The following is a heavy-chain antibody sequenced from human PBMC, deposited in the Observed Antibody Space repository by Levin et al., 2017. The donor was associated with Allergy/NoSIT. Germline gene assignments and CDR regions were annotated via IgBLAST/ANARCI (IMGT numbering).Heavy chain of an antibody. D-gene: IGHD4-11*01. CDR2: FDPEDGET. V-gene: IGHV1-24*01. J-gene: IGHJ5*02. Sequence: VASVKVSCKVSGYTLTELSMHWVRQAPGKGLEWMGGFDPEDGETIYAQKFQGRVTMTEDTSTDTAYMELSSLRSEDTAVYYCARYYSSYGGNWFDPWGQGTLVTVSS. CDR3: ARYYSSYGGNWFDP. CDR1: GYTLTELS.